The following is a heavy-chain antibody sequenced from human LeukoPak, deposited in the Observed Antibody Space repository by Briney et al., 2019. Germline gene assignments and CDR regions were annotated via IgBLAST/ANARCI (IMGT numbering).Heavy chain of an antibody. D-gene: IGHD3-3*02. CDR3: ARGSVSKYRFFDN. CDR1: GFTFSAYA. V-gene: IGHV3-30*04. Sequence: GGSLSLSCAASGFTFSAYAMHWVRQAPGKGLEWVAVISSDGGIKYYADSVKGRFTISRDNSENTMWLQMGSLRAEDTAVYYCARGSVSKYRFFDNWGQGILVTVSS. CDR2: ISSDGGIK. J-gene: IGHJ4*02.